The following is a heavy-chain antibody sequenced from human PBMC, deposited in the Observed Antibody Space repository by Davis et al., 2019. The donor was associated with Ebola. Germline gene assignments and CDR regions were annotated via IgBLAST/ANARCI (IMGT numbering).Heavy chain of an antibody. V-gene: IGHV3-21*01. CDR1: GFSFSSYA. Sequence: GESLKISCAASGFSFSSYAMNWVRQAPGKGLEWVSSISSSRSSYIYYADSVKGRFTISRDNARNSLYLQMNSLRAEDTAFYYCARDLSSSYDYWGQGIPVTVSS. CDR2: ISSSRSSYI. J-gene: IGHJ4*02. CDR3: ARDLSSSYDY. D-gene: IGHD6-19*01.